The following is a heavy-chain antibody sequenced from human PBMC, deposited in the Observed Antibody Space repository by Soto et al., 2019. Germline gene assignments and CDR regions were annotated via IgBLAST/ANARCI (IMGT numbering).Heavy chain of an antibody. J-gene: IGHJ3*02. CDR3: ARDWEYYYDSSGYQDAFDI. CDR2: ISYDGSNK. V-gene: IGHV3-30-3*01. Sequence: GGSLRLSCAASGFTFSSYAMHWVRQTPGKGLEWVAVISYDGSNKYYADSVKGRFTISRDNSKNTLYLQMNSLRAEDTAVYYCARDWEYYYDSSGYQDAFDIWGQGTMVTVSS. CDR1: GFTFSSYA. D-gene: IGHD3-22*01.